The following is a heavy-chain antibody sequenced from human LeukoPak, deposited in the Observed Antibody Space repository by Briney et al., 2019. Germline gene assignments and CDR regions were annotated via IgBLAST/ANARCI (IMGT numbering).Heavy chain of an antibody. Sequence: NPSETLSLTCAVYGESLNYYYWSWIRQSPEKGLEWIGEVFDGKTTNYNPSLKSRVTISAVTSSNQFSLNLKSVAAADTAVYYCASGAWATRLHSWAQGTLVIVSS. CDR1: GESLNYYY. V-gene: IGHV4-34*12. J-gene: IGHJ4*02. CDR3: ASGAWATRLHS. CDR2: VFDGKTT. D-gene: IGHD5-24*01.